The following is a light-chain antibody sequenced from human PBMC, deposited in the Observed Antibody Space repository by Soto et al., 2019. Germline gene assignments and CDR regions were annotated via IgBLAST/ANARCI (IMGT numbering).Light chain of an antibody. V-gene: IGLV1-44*01. J-gene: IGLJ3*02. CDR1: SSNIGSNT. Sequence: QSVLTQPPSASGTPGQRVTISCSGSSSNIGSNTVNWYQQLPGTAPKLLIYSNNQRPSGVPDRFSCSKSGTSASLAISGLQSEDEADYYCAAWADSLNGSWVFGGGTKLTVL. CDR2: SNN. CDR3: AAWADSLNGSWV.